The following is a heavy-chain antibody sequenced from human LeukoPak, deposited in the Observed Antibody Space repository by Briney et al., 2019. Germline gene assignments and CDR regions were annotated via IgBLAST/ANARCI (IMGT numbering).Heavy chain of an antibody. CDR2: INHSGST. CDR3: ARERRLGIPSYYYMDV. J-gene: IGHJ6*03. CDR1: GGSFSGYY. D-gene: IGHD3-16*01. V-gene: IGHV4-34*01. Sequence: SETPSLTCAVYGGSFSGYYWSWIRQPPGKGLEWIGEINHSGSTNYNPSLKSRVTISVDTSKNQFSLKLSSVTAADTAVYYCARERRLGIPSYYYMDVWGKGTTVTVSS.